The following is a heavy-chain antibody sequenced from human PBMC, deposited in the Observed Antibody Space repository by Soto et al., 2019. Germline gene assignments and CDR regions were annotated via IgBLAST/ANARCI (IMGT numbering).Heavy chain of an antibody. D-gene: IGHD2-8*01. V-gene: IGHV1-69*12. CDR2: IIPIFGTA. J-gene: IGHJ6*02. CDR3: ARAKTDIVLMVYAGIGV. CDR1: GGTFSSYA. Sequence: QVQLVQSGAEVKKPGSSVKVSCKASGGTFSSYAISWVRQAPGQGLEWMGGIIPIFGTANYAQKFQGRVTITADESTTTAYMELSSLRSEDTAVYYCARAKTDIVLMVYAGIGVWGQGTTVTVSS.